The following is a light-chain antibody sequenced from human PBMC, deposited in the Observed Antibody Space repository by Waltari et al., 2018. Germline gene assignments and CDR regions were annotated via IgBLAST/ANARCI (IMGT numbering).Light chain of an antibody. Sequence: TQMTQSTSSLSASVGDTVNITCRASQGISSYLAWYQQKPGKAPKPLIYYASNLESGVPSRFSGSGSGTEFTLTISSLQPEDFATYYCQQYNSAPFTFGPGTKLDIK. CDR3: QQYNSAPFT. CDR2: YAS. CDR1: QGISSY. J-gene: IGKJ3*01. V-gene: IGKV1-16*01.